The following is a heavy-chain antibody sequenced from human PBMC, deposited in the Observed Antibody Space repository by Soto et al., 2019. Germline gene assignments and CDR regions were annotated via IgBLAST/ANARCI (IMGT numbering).Heavy chain of an antibody. V-gene: IGHV3-48*03. CDR1: GFTFSSYE. CDR2: ISSSGSTI. CDR3: ARDGVSEQYDFWIGRTGYGNDV. J-gene: IGHJ6*02. D-gene: IGHD3-3*01. Sequence: QAVVSLRLSCAASGFTFSSYEMNWVRQAPGKGLEWVSYISSSGSTIYYADSVKGRFTISRDNAKNSLYLQMNSLRAEDTAVYYCARDGVSEQYDFWIGRTGYGNDVWGQGTTDTV.